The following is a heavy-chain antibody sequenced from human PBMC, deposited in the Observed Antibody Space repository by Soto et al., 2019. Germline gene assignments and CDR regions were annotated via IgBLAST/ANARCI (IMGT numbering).Heavy chain of an antibody. CDR3: AAGVSSSWLRPDY. CDR2: IVVGSGNT. J-gene: IGHJ4*02. CDR1: GFTFTSSA. D-gene: IGHD6-13*01. V-gene: IGHV1-58*01. Sequence: SVKVSCKASGFTFTSSAVQWVRQARGQRLEWIGWIVVGSGNTNYAQKFQERVTITRDMSTSTAYMGLSSLRSEDTAVYYCAAGVSSSWLRPDYWGQGTLVTVSS.